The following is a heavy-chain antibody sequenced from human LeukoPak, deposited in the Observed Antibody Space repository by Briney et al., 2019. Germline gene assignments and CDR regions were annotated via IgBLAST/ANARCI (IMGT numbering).Heavy chain of an antibody. D-gene: IGHD2-15*01. V-gene: IGHV4-59*01. CDR1: GDSISHYY. CDR2: IYYSGST. Sequence: PSETLSLTCTVSGDSISHYYWSWIRQPPGKGLEWIGYIYYSGSTNYKSSLKSRVTMSVDTSKNQFSLKLSSVTAADTAVYYCAREPRGGAFDIWGQGTMVTVSS. CDR3: AREPRGGAFDI. J-gene: IGHJ3*02.